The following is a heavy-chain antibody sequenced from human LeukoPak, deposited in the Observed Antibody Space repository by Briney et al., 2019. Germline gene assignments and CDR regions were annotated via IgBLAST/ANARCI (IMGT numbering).Heavy chain of an antibody. CDR1: GDSVTTYY. D-gene: IGHD4-11*01. V-gene: IGHV4-59*02. Sequence: PSETLSLTCTVSGDSVTTYYWSWIRQPPGKGLEWLGCIYYSGSATYNPSLKSRVIISVDTSKNQFSLKLSSVTAADTAVYYCARDGSNWSNDYYHGVDVWGQGTTVTVSS. CDR3: ARDGSNWSNDYYHGVDV. J-gene: IGHJ6*02. CDR2: IYYSGSA.